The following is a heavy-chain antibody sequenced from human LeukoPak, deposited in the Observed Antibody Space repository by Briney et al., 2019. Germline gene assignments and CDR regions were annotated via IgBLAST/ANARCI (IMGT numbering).Heavy chain of an antibody. CDR2: IDWDDDR. Sequence: ESGPALVKPTQTLTLTCTFSGFSLSTSGMRVSWIRQPPGKALESLARIDWDDDRFYSTSLQTRLTISKDTSKNQVVLTMTNMDPVDTATYYCARSSGYDLNFDYWGQGTLVTVSS. CDR1: GFSLSTSGMR. J-gene: IGHJ4*02. D-gene: IGHD5-12*01. CDR3: ARSSGYDLNFDY. V-gene: IGHV2-70*04.